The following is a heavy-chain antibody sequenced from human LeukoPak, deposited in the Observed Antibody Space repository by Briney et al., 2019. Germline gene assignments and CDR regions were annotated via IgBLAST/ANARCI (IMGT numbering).Heavy chain of an antibody. V-gene: IGHV3-7*03. CDR2: INSDGSEG. Sequence: GGSLRLSCAVSGFTFSGFWMSWSRQAPGKGLEWVASINSDGSEGYYADVVKGRFTISRDNAKNSLYLQINSLRAKDTAAYYCARSSYSSSSSVWGQGTMVTVSS. CDR3: ARSSYSSSSSV. CDR1: GFTFSGFW. D-gene: IGHD6-6*01. J-gene: IGHJ3*01.